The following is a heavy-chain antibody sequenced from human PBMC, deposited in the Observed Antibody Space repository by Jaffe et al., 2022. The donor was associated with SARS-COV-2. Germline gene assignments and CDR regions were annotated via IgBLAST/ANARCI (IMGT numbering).Heavy chain of an antibody. Sequence: QVQLVESGGGVVQPGRSLRLSCAASGFTFSSYGMHWVRQAPGKGLEWVAVIWYDGSNKYYADSVKGRFTISRDNSKNTLYLQMNSLRAEDTAVYYCAREPGIAAAGPLPPFDYYYGMDVWGQGTTVTVSS. CDR3: AREPGIAAAGPLPPFDYYYGMDV. V-gene: IGHV3-33*01. J-gene: IGHJ6*02. CDR1: GFTFSSYG. CDR2: IWYDGSNK. D-gene: IGHD6-13*01.